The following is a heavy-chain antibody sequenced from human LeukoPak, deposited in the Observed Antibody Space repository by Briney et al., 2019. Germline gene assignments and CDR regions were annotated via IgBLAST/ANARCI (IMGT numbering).Heavy chain of an antibody. Sequence: SETLSLTCTVSGGSISSSSYYWSWIRQPAGKGLEWIGRIYTSGSTNYNPSLKSRVTISLDRTKNQFSLILSSVTAADTAMYYCATRKTYYYGSGSYYNLRWFDPWGQGTLVTVSS. CDR3: ATRKTYYYGSGSYYNLRWFDP. CDR2: IYTSGST. D-gene: IGHD3-10*01. V-gene: IGHV4-61*02. J-gene: IGHJ5*02. CDR1: GGSISSSSYY.